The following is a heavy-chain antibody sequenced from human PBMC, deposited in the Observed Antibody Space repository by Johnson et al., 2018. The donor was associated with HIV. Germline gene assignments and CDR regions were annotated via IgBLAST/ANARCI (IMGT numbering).Heavy chain of an antibody. J-gene: IGHJ3*02. CDR1: GFTFSSYG. V-gene: IGHV3-30*03. D-gene: IGHD6-6*01. Sequence: QVQLVESGGGVVRPGGSLRLSCAASGFTFSSYGMHWVRQAPGKGLEWVAVISYDGSNKYYADSVKGRFTISRDNSKNTLYLQMNSLRAEDTAVYYCAPIAAHHDAFDIWGQGTMVTVSS. CDR3: APIAAHHDAFDI. CDR2: ISYDGSNK.